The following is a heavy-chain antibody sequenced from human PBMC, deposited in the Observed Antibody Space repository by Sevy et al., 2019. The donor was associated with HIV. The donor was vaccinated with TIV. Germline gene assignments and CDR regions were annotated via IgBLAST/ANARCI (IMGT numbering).Heavy chain of an antibody. J-gene: IGHJ5*02. D-gene: IGHD4-17*01. CDR3: SKRDYGDYVDYFDP. V-gene: IGHV4-61*03. Sequence: AEILSLTCTVSGGSVSSDFSYWNWVRQPPGNGLEYIGSISYGGTTSYNPSLKSRVTISVDTSKNHFSLNVNSVTAADTAIYYCSKRDYGDYVDYFDPWGQGTLVTVSS. CDR2: ISYGGTT. CDR1: GGSVSSDFSY.